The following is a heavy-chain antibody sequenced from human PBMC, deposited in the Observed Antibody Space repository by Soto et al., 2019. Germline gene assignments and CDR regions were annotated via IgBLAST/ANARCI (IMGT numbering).Heavy chain of an antibody. CDR3: TRDSFDGSVYYGMDV. CDR1: GFTFSSYW. J-gene: IGHJ6*02. Sequence: EVQLVESGGGLVQPGGSLRLSCAASGFTFSSYWMHWVRQVSGKGLVWGSRINIDGTSTSYADSVKGRFTISRDNAKKTMYLQMSSLRAEDTAVYYCTRDSFDGSVYYGMDVWGHGTTVTVSS. V-gene: IGHV3-74*01. D-gene: IGHD3-10*01. CDR2: INIDGTST.